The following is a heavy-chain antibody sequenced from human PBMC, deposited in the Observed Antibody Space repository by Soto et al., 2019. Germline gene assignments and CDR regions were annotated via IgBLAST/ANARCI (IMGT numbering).Heavy chain of an antibody. CDR2: ISSSTGTI. J-gene: IGHJ6*02. Sequence: QVQLVESGGGLVKPGGSLRLSCAASGFTFSDYYMSWIRQAPGKGLEWVSYISSSTGTIYYADSVKGRFTISRDNAKNSLYLQMTRLIAEDTAVYYCARVGQACYDGMDVWGQGTPVTVSS. D-gene: IGHD3-16*01. V-gene: IGHV3-11*01. CDR3: ARVGQACYDGMDV. CDR1: GFTFSDYY.